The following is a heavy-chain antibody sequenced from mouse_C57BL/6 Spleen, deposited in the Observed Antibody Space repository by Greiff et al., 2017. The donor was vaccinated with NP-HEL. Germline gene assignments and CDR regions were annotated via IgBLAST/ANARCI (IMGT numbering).Heavy chain of an antibody. V-gene: IGHV1-66*01. CDR2: IYPGSGNT. D-gene: IGHD1-1*01. CDR3: ALSSYDYYAMDY. CDR1: GYSFTNYY. Sequence: QVQLQQSGPELVKPGASVKISCKASGYSFTNYYIHWVKQRPGQGLEWIGWIYPGSGNTKYNEKFKGKATLTADTSSSTAYMQLSSLTSEDSAVYYCALSSYDYYAMDYWGQGTSVTVSS. J-gene: IGHJ4*01.